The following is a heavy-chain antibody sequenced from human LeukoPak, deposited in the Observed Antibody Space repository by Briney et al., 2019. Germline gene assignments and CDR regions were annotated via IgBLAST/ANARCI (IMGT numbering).Heavy chain of an antibody. J-gene: IGHJ4*02. CDR1: GYTFTSYG. D-gene: IGHD6-19*01. V-gene: IGHV1-2*02. CDR2: INPNSGGT. CDR3: ARVTAVAGDYFDY. Sequence: ASVKVSCKASGYTFTSYGISWVRQAPGQGLEWMGWINPNSGGTNYAQKFQGRVTMTRDTSISTAYMELSRLRSDDTAVYYCARVTAVAGDYFDYWGQGTLVTVSS.